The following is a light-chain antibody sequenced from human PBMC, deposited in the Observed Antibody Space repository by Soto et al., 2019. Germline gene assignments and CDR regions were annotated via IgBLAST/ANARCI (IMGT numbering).Light chain of an antibody. CDR1: SSDVGGYNY. CDR3: SSYTSTSALV. V-gene: IGLV2-14*01. J-gene: IGLJ2*01. Sequence: QSALTQPASVSGSPGQSITISCTGTSSDVGGYNYVSWYQQYLGKAPKLLIFEVSNRPSGVSNRFSGSKSGSTASLTISGLQAEDEADYYCSSYTSTSALVFGGGTKLTVL. CDR2: EVS.